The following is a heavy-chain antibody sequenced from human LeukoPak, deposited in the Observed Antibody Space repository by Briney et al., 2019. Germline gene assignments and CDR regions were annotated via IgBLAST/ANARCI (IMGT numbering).Heavy chain of an antibody. D-gene: IGHD6-19*01. V-gene: IGHV3-30-3*01. CDR2: ISYDGGNK. CDR3: ARAYNSGWSLPFDP. CDR1: GFTFGSHT. J-gene: IGHJ5*02. Sequence: TGGSLRLSCAASGFTFGSHTTHWVRQAPGKGLEWVAVISYDGGNKYYADSVKGRFTISRDNSKNTLYLQMNSLRVDDTAVYYCARAYNSGWSLPFDPWGQGTLVTVSS.